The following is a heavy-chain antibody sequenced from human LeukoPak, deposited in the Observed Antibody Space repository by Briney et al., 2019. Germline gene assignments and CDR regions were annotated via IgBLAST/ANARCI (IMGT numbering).Heavy chain of an antibody. CDR3: AREHGDYGSWFDP. D-gene: IGHD4-17*01. J-gene: IGHJ5*02. V-gene: IGHV1-8*01. CDR2: MNPNSGNT. Sequence: ASVKVSCKASGYTFTSYDINWVRQATGQGLEWMGWMNPNSGNTGYAQKFQGRVTMTRNTSISTAYMELSRLRSDDTAVYYCAREHGDYGSWFDPWGQGTLVTVSS. CDR1: GYTFTSYD.